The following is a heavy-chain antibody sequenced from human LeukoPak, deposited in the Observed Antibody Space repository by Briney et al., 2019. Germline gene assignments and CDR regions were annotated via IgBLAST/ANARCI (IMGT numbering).Heavy chain of an antibody. CDR1: GFIFSTYA. Sequence: GGSLRLSCATSGFIFSTYALSWVPQAPGGGLEWASSISGSGGSTYHADSVKGRFTISRDSYKNTLYLQMNSLRAEDTAIYYCARVIRAAPGKGYFDYWGQGTLVTVSS. CDR3: ARVIRAAPGKGYFDY. D-gene: IGHD6-13*01. CDR2: ISGSGGST. V-gene: IGHV3-23*01. J-gene: IGHJ4*02.